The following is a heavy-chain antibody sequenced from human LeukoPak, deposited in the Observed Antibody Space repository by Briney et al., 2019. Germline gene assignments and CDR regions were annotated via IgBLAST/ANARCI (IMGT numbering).Heavy chain of an antibody. Sequence: GGPLTLSCAASGFTFDVYAMHWVRQAPGKGLEWVCLISWDGGRTYYADSVKGRVTISRDNSKNSLYLQMNSLRAEDTALYYCVKGYNNLEMATTRYYFDYWGQGTLVTVSS. CDR3: VKGYNNLEMATTRYYFDY. V-gene: IGHV3-43D*03. CDR1: GFTFDVYA. CDR2: ISWDGGRT. J-gene: IGHJ4*02. D-gene: IGHD5-24*01.